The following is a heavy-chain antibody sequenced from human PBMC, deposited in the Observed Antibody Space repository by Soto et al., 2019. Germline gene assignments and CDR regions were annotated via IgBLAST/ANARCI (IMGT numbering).Heavy chain of an antibody. J-gene: IGHJ3*02. CDR2: IFVGSGNT. D-gene: IGHD2-2*02. V-gene: IGHV1-58*01. CDR1: GFTFTSSA. CDR3: AAPRAHLLYSRACDS. Sequence: SVKVSCKASGFTFTSSAVQWVRQARGQRLEWIGWIFVGSGNTNYAQKFQKRVTITRDMSTSTAYMELSSLRSEATALYYGAAPRAHLLYSRACDSWGQGTMGTVSS.